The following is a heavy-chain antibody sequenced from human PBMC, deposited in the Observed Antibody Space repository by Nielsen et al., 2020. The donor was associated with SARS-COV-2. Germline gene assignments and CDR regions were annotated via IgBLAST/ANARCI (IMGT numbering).Heavy chain of an antibody. Sequence: ASVKVSCKASGYTFTGYYMHWVRQAPGQGLEWMGWINPNSGGTNYAQKLQGRVTMTRDMSTSTAYMELSSLRSEDTAVYYCAARYYGSGFDVWGQGTTVTVSS. CDR1: GYTFTGYY. CDR2: INPNSGGT. V-gene: IGHV1-2*02. CDR3: AARYYGSGFDV. D-gene: IGHD3-10*01. J-gene: IGHJ6*02.